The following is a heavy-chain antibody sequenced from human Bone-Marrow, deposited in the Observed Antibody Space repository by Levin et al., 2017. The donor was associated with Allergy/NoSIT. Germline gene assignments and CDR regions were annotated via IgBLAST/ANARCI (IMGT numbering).Heavy chain of an antibody. V-gene: IGHV1-69*13. Sequence: ASVKVSCKASGGTFSTYGISWVRQAPGQGPEWMGGIIPISGTTNYAQKFQGRVTITADESTSIVYMELSSLTSEDTAVYYCARDGYRYGFGNLYYYYYMDVWGKGTTVTVSS. CDR3: ARDGYRYGFGNLYYYYYMDV. CDR2: IIPISGTT. D-gene: IGHD5-18*01. CDR1: GGTFSTYG. J-gene: IGHJ6*03.